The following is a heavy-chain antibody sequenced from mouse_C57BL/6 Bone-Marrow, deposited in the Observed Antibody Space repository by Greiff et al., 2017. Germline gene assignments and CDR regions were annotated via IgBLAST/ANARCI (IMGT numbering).Heavy chain of an antibody. J-gene: IGHJ4*01. CDR2: IDPYDSYT. Sequence: VQLHQPGAELVRPGTSVKLSCKASGYTFTSYWMHWVKQRPGKGLEWIGVIDPYDSYTNYNQKFKGKATLTVDTSSSTAYMQLSSLTSEDSAVYYCARGNFWGQGTSVTVSS. V-gene: IGHV1-59*01. CDR1: GYTFTSYW. CDR3: ARGNF.